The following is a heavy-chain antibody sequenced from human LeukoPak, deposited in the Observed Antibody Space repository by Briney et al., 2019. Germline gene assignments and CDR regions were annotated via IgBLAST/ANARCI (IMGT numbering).Heavy chain of an antibody. V-gene: IGHV1-69*04. J-gene: IGHJ4*02. Sequence: GASVKVSCKASGGTFSSYAISWVRQAPGQGLEWMGRIIPILGIANYEQKFQGRVTITADKSTSTAYMELSSLRSEDTAVYYCARGYGGNSDGYWGQGTLVTVSS. CDR2: IIPILGIA. CDR3: ARGYGGNSDGY. CDR1: GGTFSSYA. D-gene: IGHD4-23*01.